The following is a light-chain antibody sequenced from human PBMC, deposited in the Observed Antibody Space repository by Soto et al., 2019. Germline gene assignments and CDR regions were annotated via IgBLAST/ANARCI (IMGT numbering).Light chain of an antibody. V-gene: IGKV1-39*01. CDR3: QQTYSAPRRT. CDR2: AAS. J-gene: IGKJ1*01. Sequence: DIQMTQSPSSPSASVGDRVTISCRASQSISSYLNWYQQKPGRAPKLLIYAASSLQGGVPSRFSGSGSGTDFTLTISSLQREDFATYYCQQTYSAPRRTFGQGTKVEIK. CDR1: QSISSY.